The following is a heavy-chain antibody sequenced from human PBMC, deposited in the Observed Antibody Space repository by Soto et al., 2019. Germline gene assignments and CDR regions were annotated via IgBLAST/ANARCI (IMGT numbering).Heavy chain of an antibody. CDR3: ARGPRSTVGDGVAFDI. V-gene: IGHV4-34*01. CDR2: INHSGST. CDR1: GGSFSGYY. J-gene: IGHJ3*02. D-gene: IGHD4-17*01. Sequence: QVQLQQWGAGLLKPSETLSLTCAVYGGSFSGYYWSWIRQPPGKGLEWIGEINHSGSTNYNPSLKSRVTISVDTSTNQFSLKLSSVTAADTAVYYCARGPRSTVGDGVAFDIWGQGTMVTVSS.